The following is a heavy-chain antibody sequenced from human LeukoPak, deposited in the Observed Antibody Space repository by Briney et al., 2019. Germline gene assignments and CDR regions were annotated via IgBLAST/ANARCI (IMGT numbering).Heavy chain of an antibody. Sequence: GGSLRLSCAASRFTFSSYAMRWLRQAPGKGLECVSAISGNGGSTYYANSVKGRFTISRDNSKNTLYLQMNSLRAEDTAVYYCAKSMYRRGPSDYWGEGTLVTVSS. CDR1: RFTFSSYA. J-gene: IGHJ4*02. CDR2: ISGNGGST. V-gene: IGHV3-23*01. CDR3: AKSMYRRGPSDY. D-gene: IGHD1-26*01.